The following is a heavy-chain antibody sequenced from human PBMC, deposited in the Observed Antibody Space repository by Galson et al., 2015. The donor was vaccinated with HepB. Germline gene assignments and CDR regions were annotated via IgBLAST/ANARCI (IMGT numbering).Heavy chain of an antibody. CDR1: GFTFSNAW. CDR2: IKSKTDGGTT. J-gene: IGHJ6*03. V-gene: IGHV3-15*01. CDR3: TTAFPGGPYYYYMDV. D-gene: IGHD3-16*01. Sequence: SLRLSCAASGFTFSNAWMSWVRQAPGKGLEWVGRIKSKTDGGTTDYAAPVKGRFTISRDDSKNTLYLQMNSLKTEDTAVYYCTTAFPGGPYYYYMDVWGKGTTVTVSS.